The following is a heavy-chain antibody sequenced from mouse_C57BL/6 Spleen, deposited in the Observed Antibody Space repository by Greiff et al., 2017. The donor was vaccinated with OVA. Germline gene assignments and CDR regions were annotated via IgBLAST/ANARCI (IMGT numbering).Heavy chain of an antibody. V-gene: IGHV8-5*01. CDR3: AQIAYYGSSPYYFDY. CDR2: IWWNDDK. CDR1: GFSLRTSNMG. J-gene: IGHJ2*01. Sequence: QVTLKESGPGILQPSQTLSLTCSFSGFSLRTSNMGIGWLRQPSGQGLVWLAHIWWNDDKYYNPSLKRRITISKDTSNNQEFLKITSVDTADTATDYCAQIAYYGSSPYYFDYWGQGTTLTVSS. D-gene: IGHD1-1*01.